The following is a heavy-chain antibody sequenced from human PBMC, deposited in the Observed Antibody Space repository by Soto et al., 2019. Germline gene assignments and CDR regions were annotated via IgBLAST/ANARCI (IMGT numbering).Heavy chain of an antibody. CDR2: VGWNGGDI. D-gene: IGHD2-2*01. J-gene: IGHJ6*02. CDR3: AKDRAVVVPVSTSYFHYYGLDV. Sequence: GGARRLSCAASGFTLRDYTMHWVRQPPGTGLEWVSGVGWNGGDIVYADSVKGRFTVSRDNTKNSLYLEVNSLRAEDTAIYYCAKDRAVVVPVSTSYFHYYGLDVWGQGT. V-gene: IGHV3-9*01. CDR1: GFTLRDYT.